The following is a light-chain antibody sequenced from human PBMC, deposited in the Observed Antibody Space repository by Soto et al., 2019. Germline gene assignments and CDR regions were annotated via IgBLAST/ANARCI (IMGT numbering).Light chain of an antibody. V-gene: IGKV1-39*01. CDR1: QRISTY. CDR2: AAS. CDR3: QQSYSNPFA. Sequence: DIQMTQYPPSLSASVGDRVTISCRASQRISTYLNWYQQKPGEAPELLIYAASTLLSGVPSRFSGSGSGTDFTLTISSLQPEDFATYYCQQSYSNPFAFGPGTTVDIK. J-gene: IGKJ3*01.